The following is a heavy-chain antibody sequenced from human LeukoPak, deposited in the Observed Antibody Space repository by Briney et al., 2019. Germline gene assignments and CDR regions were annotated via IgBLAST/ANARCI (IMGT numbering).Heavy chain of an antibody. V-gene: IGHV3-74*01. CDR3: VRYVVLATAPGDDCDH. J-gene: IGHJ4*02. CDR1: GFIFSRYW. D-gene: IGHD2-15*01. Sequence: GRSLRLSCASSGFIFSRYWMHWVRHAPARGLVWVSRINHNATIIAYEHSVRGRFPIARDNGKNTLYLEFSNLRAENTAVYYFVRYVVLATAPGDDCDHWGQGTLVTVSS. CDR2: INHNATII.